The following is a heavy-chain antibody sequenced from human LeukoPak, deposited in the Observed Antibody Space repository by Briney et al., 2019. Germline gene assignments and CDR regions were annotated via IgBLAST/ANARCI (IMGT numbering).Heavy chain of an antibody. CDR2: IYHSGST. V-gene: IGHV4-38-2*02. D-gene: IGHD1-26*01. CDR1: GYSISRGYY. Sequence: SETLSLTCTVSGYSISRGYYWGWIRQPPGKGLEWIGSIYHSGSTYYNPSLRSRVTISADTSKNQFSLKLSSVTAADTAVYYCARRDVSGSYPFDYWGQGTLVTVSS. CDR3: ARRDVSGSYPFDY. J-gene: IGHJ4*02.